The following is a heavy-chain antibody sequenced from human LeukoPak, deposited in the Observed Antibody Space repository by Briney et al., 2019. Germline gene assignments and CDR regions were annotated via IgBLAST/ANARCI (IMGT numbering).Heavy chain of an antibody. D-gene: IGHD3-22*01. CDR1: GYTFTGYY. V-gene: IGHV1-2*02. Sequence: GASVKVSCKASGYTFTGYYMHWVRQAPGQGLEWMGWINPNSGGTNYAQKFQGRVTMTRDTSISTAYMELSRLRSDDTAVYYCVRHNYYDSSGYEYWGQGTLDTVSS. CDR2: INPNSGGT. CDR3: VRHNYYDSSGYEY. J-gene: IGHJ4*02.